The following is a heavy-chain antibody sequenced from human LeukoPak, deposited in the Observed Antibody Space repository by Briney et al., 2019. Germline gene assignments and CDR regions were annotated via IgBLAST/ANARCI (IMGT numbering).Heavy chain of an antibody. CDR3: ARDGGYYFDY. CDR2: INPSGGST. CDR1: GGTFSSYA. J-gene: IGHJ4*02. Sequence: ASVKVSCKASGGTFSSYAISWVRQAPGQGLEWMGIINPSGGSTSYAQKFQGRVTMTRDTSTSTVYMELSSLRSEDTAVYYCARDGGYYFDYWGQGTLVTVSS. V-gene: IGHV1-46*01. D-gene: IGHD2-15*01.